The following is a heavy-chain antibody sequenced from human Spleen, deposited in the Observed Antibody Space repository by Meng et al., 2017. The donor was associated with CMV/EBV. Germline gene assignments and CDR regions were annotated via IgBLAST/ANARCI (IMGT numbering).Heavy chain of an antibody. CDR1: GFTFSSYE. J-gene: IGHJ4*02. D-gene: IGHD5-12*01. V-gene: IGHV3-48*03. CDR3: ASGSGGYVGDYFDY. CDR2: ISSSGSTI. Sequence: GGSLRLSCAASGFTFSSYEMNWVRQAPGKGLEWVSYISSSGSTIYYADSVKGRSTISRDNAKNSLYLQMNSLRAEDTAVYYCASGSGGYVGDYFDYWGQGTLVTVSS.